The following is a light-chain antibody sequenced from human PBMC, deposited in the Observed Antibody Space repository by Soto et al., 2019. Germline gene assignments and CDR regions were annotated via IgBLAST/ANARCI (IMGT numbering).Light chain of an antibody. V-gene: IGKV3D-20*02. Sequence: NVLTQSPGTLSLSPGERATLSCRASQSVRNSYLAWYRQRPGQIPTLLIFGASTRAAGIPARFSGSGFGTDFSLTINNLEPEDFAVYYCQQRNSWPITFGQGTRLEIK. CDR3: QQRNSWPIT. CDR2: GAS. J-gene: IGKJ5*01. CDR1: QSVRNSY.